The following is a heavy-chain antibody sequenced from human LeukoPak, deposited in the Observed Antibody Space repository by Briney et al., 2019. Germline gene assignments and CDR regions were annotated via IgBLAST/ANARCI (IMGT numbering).Heavy chain of an antibody. CDR1: GGSFSGYY. Sequence: SETLSLTCAVYGGSFSGYYWSWIRQPPGKGLEWIGEINHSGSTNYNPSLKSRVTISVDTSKNQFSLKLSSVTAADTAVYYCARNRCSSTSCYRPEFDPWGQGTLVTVSS. CDR3: ARNRCSSTSCYRPEFDP. D-gene: IGHD2-2*01. V-gene: IGHV4-34*01. J-gene: IGHJ5*02. CDR2: INHSGST.